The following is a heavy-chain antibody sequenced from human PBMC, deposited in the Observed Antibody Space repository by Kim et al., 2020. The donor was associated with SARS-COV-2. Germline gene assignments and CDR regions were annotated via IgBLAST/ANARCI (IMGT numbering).Heavy chain of an antibody. CDR3: ASRGRRYSYGYSLDY. J-gene: IGHJ4*02. CDR2: ISSSSSYI. Sequence: GGSLRLSCAASGFTFSSYSMNWVRQAPGKGLEWVSSISSSSSYIYYADSVKGRFTISRDNAKNSLYLQMNSLRAEDTAVYYCASRGRRYSYGYSLDYWGQGTLVTVSS. D-gene: IGHD5-18*01. V-gene: IGHV3-21*01. CDR1: GFTFSSYS.